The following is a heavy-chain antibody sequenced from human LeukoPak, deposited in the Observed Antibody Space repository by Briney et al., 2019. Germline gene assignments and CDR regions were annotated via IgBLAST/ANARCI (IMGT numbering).Heavy chain of an antibody. V-gene: IGHV4-59*08. CDR1: GGSISSYY. D-gene: IGHD6-19*01. CDR2: IYYSGST. CDR3: AIGRAVARRGDNWFDP. Sequence: PSETLSLTCTVSGGSISSYYWSWIRQPPGKGLEWIGYIYYSGSTNYNPSLKSRVTISVDTSKNQFSLKLSSVTAADTAVYYCAIGRAVARRGDNWFDPWGQGTLVTVSS. J-gene: IGHJ5*02.